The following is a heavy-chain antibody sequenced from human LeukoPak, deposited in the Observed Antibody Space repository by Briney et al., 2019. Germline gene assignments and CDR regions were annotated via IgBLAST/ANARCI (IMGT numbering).Heavy chain of an antibody. V-gene: IGHV3-30*04. D-gene: IGHD3-16*01. CDR3: AQRGGLDY. CDR1: GFTFSRFA. CDR2: ISHGGGNK. Sequence: GGSLRLSCAASGFTFSRFAMHWVRQAPGKGLEWVAVISHGGGNKYYADSVKDRFTISRDNSKNTLYLHMNGLRTEDTAVYYCAQRGGLDYWGQGTLVTVSS. J-gene: IGHJ4*02.